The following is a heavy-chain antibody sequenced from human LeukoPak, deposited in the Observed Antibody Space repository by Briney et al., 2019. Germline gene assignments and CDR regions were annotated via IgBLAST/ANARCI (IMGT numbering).Heavy chain of an antibody. CDR1: GFTFSSYS. V-gene: IGHV3-23*01. CDR3: AKGPKQQYYFDY. CDR2: ISGSGGST. Sequence: GGSLRLSCAASGFTFSSYSMNWVRQAPGKGREGVSAISGSGGSTYYADSVKGRFTISRDNSKNTLYLQMSSLRAEDTAVYYCAKGPKQQYYFDYWGQGTLVTVSS. D-gene: IGHD4-11*01. J-gene: IGHJ4*02.